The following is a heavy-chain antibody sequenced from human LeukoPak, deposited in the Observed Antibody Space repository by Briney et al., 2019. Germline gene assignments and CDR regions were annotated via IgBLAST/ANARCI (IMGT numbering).Heavy chain of an antibody. Sequence: AGSLTLSCAASGCSFSSYYMSWVRQPPGKGLEWVADICDSGSSTYYADSVKGRFTIARDNSKNTLYLQMNSVRAEDAAVYYCAKPMGFDYWGQGTLVTVSS. CDR1: GCSFSSYY. J-gene: IGHJ4*02. V-gene: IGHV3-23*01. D-gene: IGHD3-16*01. CDR3: AKPMGFDY. CDR2: ICDSGSST.